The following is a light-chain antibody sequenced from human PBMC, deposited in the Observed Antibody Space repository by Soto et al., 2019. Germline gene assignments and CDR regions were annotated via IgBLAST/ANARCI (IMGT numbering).Light chain of an antibody. Sequence: QSALTQPASVSGSPGQSITISCTGTSSDVGGYNYVSWYQQHPGKAPKLMIYDVSNRPSGVSNRFSGSKSGNTASLTISGLQAEDEADYYCSSYTSSSTYVSETGTKVTVL. V-gene: IGLV2-14*01. CDR2: DVS. CDR1: SSDVGGYNY. CDR3: SSYTSSSTYV. J-gene: IGLJ1*01.